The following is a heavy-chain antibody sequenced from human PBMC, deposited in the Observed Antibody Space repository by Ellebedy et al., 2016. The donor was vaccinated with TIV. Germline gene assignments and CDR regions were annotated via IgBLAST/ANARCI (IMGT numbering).Heavy chain of an antibody. J-gene: IGHJ5*02. V-gene: IGHV1-18*04. CDR3: TRGFYEKFDP. CDR1: GYTFTKYG. CDR2: ISGYNGDT. D-gene: IGHD5/OR15-5a*01. Sequence: ASVKVSCKASGYTFTKYGISWVRQAPGQGLEWMGWISGYNGDTNYAQKFQGRATMTIETSTNTVYMELRNLSFDDTAVYYCTRGFYEKFDPWGQGTPVTVS.